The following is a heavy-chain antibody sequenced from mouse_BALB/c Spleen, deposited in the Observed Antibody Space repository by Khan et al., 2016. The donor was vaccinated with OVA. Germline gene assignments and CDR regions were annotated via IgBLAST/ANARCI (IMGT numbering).Heavy chain of an antibody. D-gene: IGHD1-1*01. CDR3: SRSSSSYCSSPLFFDY. Sequence: EVELVESGGGLVKPGGSLKLSCAASGFTFSSYAMSWVRQSPEKRLEWVAEISSGGSYTYYPDTVTGRFTISRDNAKNTLYLEMSSLRSEDTAMYYCSRSSSSYCSSPLFFDYWGQGTTLTVSS. J-gene: IGHJ2*01. CDR1: GFTFSSYA. CDR2: ISSGGSYT. V-gene: IGHV5-9-4*01.